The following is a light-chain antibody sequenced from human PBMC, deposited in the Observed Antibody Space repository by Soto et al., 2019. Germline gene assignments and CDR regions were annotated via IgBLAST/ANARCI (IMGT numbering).Light chain of an antibody. J-gene: IGKJ1*01. CDR1: QSVSSSY. CDR3: QQYGTSPLTWT. CDR2: AAS. Sequence: EIVLTQSPGTLSFSPGERATLSCRASQSVSSSYFAWYQQKPGQAPRLLIYAASSRAAGIPDRFSGSGSGTDFTLTISRLEPEDFAVYYCQQYGTSPLTWTFGQGTKVDI. V-gene: IGKV3-20*01.